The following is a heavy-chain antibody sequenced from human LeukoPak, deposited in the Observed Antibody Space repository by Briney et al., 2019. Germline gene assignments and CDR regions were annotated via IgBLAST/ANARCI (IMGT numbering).Heavy chain of an antibody. V-gene: IGHV3-30*18. CDR1: GFTFSSYG. Sequence: PGKSLRLSCAASGFTFSSYGIHWVRQAPGKGLEWVAVISYDGNNKYYADSVKGRFTISRDSSKNTLYLQMNSLRAEDTAVYYCAKESGSRSYGAYFPHWGQGTLVTVSS. D-gene: IGHD6-13*01. CDR2: ISYDGNNK. J-gene: IGHJ1*01. CDR3: AKESGSRSYGAYFPH.